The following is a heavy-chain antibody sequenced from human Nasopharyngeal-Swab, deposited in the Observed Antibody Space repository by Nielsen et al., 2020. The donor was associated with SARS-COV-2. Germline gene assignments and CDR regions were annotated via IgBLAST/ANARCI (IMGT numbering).Heavy chain of an antibody. CDR3: ARENWQLANVFDI. V-gene: IGHV4-59*01. CDR2: MYDNEYT. CDR1: GASMSGYS. Sequence: SETLSLTCTVSGASMSGYSWSWIRQPQGKGLEWIAFMYDNEYTNYNPSRRGRATISLDTSKNQFSLKVTSVTAADTAVYYCARENWQLANVFDIWGQGTMVTVSS. D-gene: IGHD6-19*01. J-gene: IGHJ3*02.